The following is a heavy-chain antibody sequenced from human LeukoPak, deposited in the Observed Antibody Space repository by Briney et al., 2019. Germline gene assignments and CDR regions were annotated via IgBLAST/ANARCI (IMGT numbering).Heavy chain of an antibody. V-gene: IGHV1-2*02. CDR3: ARDSGYDFWSGYGANWFDP. J-gene: IGHJ5*02. Sequence: GASVKVSCKASGYTFTGYYMHWVRQAPGQGLEWMGWNNPNSGGTNYAQKFQGRVTMTRDTSISTAYMELSRLRSDDTAVYYCARDSGYDFWSGYGANWFDPWGQGTLVTVSS. CDR1: GYTFTGYY. D-gene: IGHD3-3*01. CDR2: NNPNSGGT.